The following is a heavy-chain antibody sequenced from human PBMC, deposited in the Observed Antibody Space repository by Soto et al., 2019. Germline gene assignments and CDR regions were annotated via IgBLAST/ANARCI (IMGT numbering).Heavy chain of an antibody. D-gene: IGHD3-22*01. CDR3: ARGSGYYYWDDY. V-gene: IGHV4-39*01. CDR2: IYYSGST. CDR1: GGSISSSSYY. Sequence: SETLSLTCTVSGGSISSSSYYWGWIRQPPGKGLEWIGSIYYSGSTYYNPSLKSRVTISVDTSKNQFSLKLSSVTAADTSVYYCARGSGYYYWDDYWGQGTLVTVSS. J-gene: IGHJ4*02.